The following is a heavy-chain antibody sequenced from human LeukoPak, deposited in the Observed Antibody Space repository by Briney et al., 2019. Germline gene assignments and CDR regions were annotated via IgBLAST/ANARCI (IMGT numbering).Heavy chain of an antibody. D-gene: IGHD2-2*02. CDR1: GGSINGFF. CDR2: FHSSGMT. V-gene: IGHV4-4*07. CDR3: ARVKGYCSSSACYTLPNYFDD. J-gene: IGHJ4*02. Sequence: SETLSLTCTVSGGSINGFFWSWIRQAAGEGLEWIGRFHSSGMTNYNPSLKSRVTLSLDTSKNQFSLKLTSVTAADTAVYYCARVKGYCSSSACYTLPNYFDDWGRGTLVTVSS.